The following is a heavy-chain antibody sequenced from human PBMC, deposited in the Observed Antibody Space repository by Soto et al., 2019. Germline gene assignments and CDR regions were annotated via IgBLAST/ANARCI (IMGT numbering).Heavy chain of an antibody. J-gene: IGHJ6*02. CDR2: FYYSGTT. Sequence: QVQLQESGPGLVKPSETLSLSCTVSGASISNYYWSWIRQPPGKGLEWIGFFYYSGTTSYNPSLQSRVTISVHTPQNQLSLNLSSVTAADTAVYYCAREGGAYGMDVWGQGTTVTV. CDR3: AREGGAYGMDV. V-gene: IGHV4-59*01. CDR1: GASISNYY. D-gene: IGHD3-10*01.